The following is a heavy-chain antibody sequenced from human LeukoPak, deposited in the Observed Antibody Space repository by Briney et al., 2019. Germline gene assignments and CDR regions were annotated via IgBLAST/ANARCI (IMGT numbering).Heavy chain of an antibody. CDR2: MNPNNGNT. Sequence: ASVKVSCKASRYTFTRYDIKWVRQAPGQRLEWLGWMNPNNGNTGYAQKFPGRVTMTRSTSIDTAYMELNNLTSDDTAAYYCARGFYYYGLDVWGQGTTVTVSS. CDR1: RYTFTRYD. CDR3: ARGFYYYGLDV. J-gene: IGHJ6*02. V-gene: IGHV1-8*01.